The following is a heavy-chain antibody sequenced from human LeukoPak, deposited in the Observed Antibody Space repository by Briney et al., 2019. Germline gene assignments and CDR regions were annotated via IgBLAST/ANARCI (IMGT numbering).Heavy chain of an antibody. CDR2: IYYSGST. CDR1: GGSISSSSYY. D-gene: IGHD5-18*01. Sequence: TSETLSLTCTVSGGSISSSSYYWGWIRQPPGKGLEWIGSIYYSGSTYYNPSLKSRVTISVDTSKNQFSLKLSSVTAADTAVYYCARSDGYGLVGIWGQGTMVTVSS. V-gene: IGHV4-39*07. CDR3: ARSDGYGLVGI. J-gene: IGHJ3*02.